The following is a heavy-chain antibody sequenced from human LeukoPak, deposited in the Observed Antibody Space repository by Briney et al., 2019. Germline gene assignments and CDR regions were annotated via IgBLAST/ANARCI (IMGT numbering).Heavy chain of an antibody. Sequence: GGSLRLSCAASGFTFSDYYMSWIRQAPGKGLEWVSAISGSGGSTYYADSVKGRFTISRDNSKNTLYPQMNSLRAEDTAVYYCAKVGQQLRYYFDYWGQGTLVTVSS. CDR2: ISGSGGST. CDR3: AKVGQQLRYYFDY. D-gene: IGHD6-13*01. V-gene: IGHV3-23*01. CDR1: GFTFSDYY. J-gene: IGHJ4*02.